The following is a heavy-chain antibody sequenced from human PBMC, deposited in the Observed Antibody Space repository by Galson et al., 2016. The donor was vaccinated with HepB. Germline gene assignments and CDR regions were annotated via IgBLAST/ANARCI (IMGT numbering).Heavy chain of an antibody. D-gene: IGHD5-24*01. V-gene: IGHV3-23*01. Sequence: SLRLSCAASGFTFTSYALSWVRQAPGKGLEWVSGISDSGGSTYYADSVKGRFTFSRGNSKNTLYRQMNSLRAEDTAVYYCAKDYVDMSTGPGLRRGTYNVDCWGQGTLVTVSS. J-gene: IGHJ4*02. CDR1: GFTFTSYA. CDR2: ISDSGGST. CDR3: AKDYVDMSTGPGLRRGTYNVDC.